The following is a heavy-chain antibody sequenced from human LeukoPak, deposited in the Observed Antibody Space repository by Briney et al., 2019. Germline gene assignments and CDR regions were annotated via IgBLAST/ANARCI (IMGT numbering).Heavy chain of an antibody. CDR2: ISGSGGST. D-gene: IGHD3-22*01. J-gene: IGHJ4*02. CDR3: AKRGVVIRVILVGFHKEAYYFDS. V-gene: IGHV3-23*01. CDR1: GFTLSNYG. Sequence: GGSLRLSCAVSGFTLSNYGTSWVRQAPGKGLEWVAGISGSGGSTNYADSVKGRFTISRDNPKNTLCLQMNSLRAEDTAVYFCAKRGVVIRVILVGFHKEAYYFDSWGQGALVIVSS.